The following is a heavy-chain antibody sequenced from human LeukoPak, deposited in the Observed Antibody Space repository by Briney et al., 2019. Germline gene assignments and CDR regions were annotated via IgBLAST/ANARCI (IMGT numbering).Heavy chain of an antibody. CDR2: ISSSSSII. CDR1: GFTFSSYS. J-gene: IGHJ6*02. D-gene: IGHD6-19*01. CDR3: AKDHEYSSGFGGFYYGMDV. V-gene: IGHV3-48*01. Sequence: GGSLRLSCAASGFTFSSYSMNWVRQAPGKGLEWVSYISSSSSIIYYADSVKGRFTISRDNAKNSLYLQMNSLRAEDTAVYYCAKDHEYSSGFGGFYYGMDVWGQGTTVTVSS.